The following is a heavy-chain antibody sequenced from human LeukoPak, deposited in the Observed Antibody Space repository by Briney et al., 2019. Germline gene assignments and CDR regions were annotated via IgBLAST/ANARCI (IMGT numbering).Heavy chain of an antibody. D-gene: IGHD2-2*01. J-gene: IGHJ3*02. CDR1: GFTFSTYT. Sequence: GGSLRLSCAASGFTFSTYTMNWVRQVPGKGLEWVSYISGSSSTIYYADSVKGRFTISRDNAKNSLYLQMNSLRAEDTAVYYCARVRGGYCSSTSCQPAFDIWGQGTMVTVSS. V-gene: IGHV3-48*04. CDR3: ARVRGGYCSSTSCQPAFDI. CDR2: ISGSSSTI.